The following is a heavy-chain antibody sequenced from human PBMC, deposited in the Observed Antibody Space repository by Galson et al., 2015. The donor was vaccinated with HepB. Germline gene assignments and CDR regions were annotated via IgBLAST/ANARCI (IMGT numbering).Heavy chain of an antibody. CDR3: ARIGPGGSYGWDYYYYYMDV. Sequence: SLRLSCAASGFTFSSYAMHWVRQAPGKGLEWVAVISYVGSNKYYADSVKGRFTISRDNSKNTLYLQMNSLRAEDTAVYYCARIGPGGSYGWDYYYYYMDVWGKGTTVTVSS. J-gene: IGHJ6*03. D-gene: IGHD1-26*01. CDR1: GFTFSSYA. V-gene: IGHV3-30-3*01. CDR2: ISYVGSNK.